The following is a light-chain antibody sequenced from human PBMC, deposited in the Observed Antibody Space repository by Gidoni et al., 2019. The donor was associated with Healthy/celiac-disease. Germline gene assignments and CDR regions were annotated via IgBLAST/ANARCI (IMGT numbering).Light chain of an antibody. V-gene: IGKV4-1*01. CDR3: QQYYSTPFT. Sequence: DIVLTQSPHSLAVSLGEWATINCKSSQSALYSSNNKNYLAWYQQKPGQPPKLLIYWASTRESGVPDRFSGSGSGTDFTLTISSLQAEDVAVYYCQQYYSTPFTFGPGTKVEIK. CDR2: WAS. J-gene: IGKJ3*01. CDR1: QSALYSSNNKNY.